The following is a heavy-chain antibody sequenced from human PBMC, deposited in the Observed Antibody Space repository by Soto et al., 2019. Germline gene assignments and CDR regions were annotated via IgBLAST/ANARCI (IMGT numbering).Heavy chain of an antibody. CDR1: NGSISNFY. V-gene: IGHV4-4*07. CDR3: ARSSHKESWFDP. J-gene: IGHJ5*02. CDR2: IHGSGSA. Sequence: QVQLQESGPGLVKPSETLSLTCTVSNGSISNFYWNWIRQSAGKGLEWIGRIHGSGSATYNPSLRSRVTMXVDTSKNQSSLKVNSVTGADTAVYYCARSSHKESWFDPWGQGTLVTVSS. D-gene: IGHD6-13*01.